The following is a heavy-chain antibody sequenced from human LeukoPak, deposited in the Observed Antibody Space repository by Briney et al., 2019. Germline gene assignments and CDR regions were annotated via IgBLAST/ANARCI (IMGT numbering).Heavy chain of an antibody. J-gene: IGHJ4*02. D-gene: IGHD6-19*01. CDR2: MNPNSGKT. V-gene: IGHV1-8*01. Sequence: ASVKVSFKASGYTFTIYDINWVRQTTGQGLEWMGWMNPNSGKTEYAQKFQGRVTMTWDTSISTVYMDLSSLRSEDTAVYYCGRALPSSGWVDYWGQGSLVTVSS. CDR1: GYTFTIYD. CDR3: GRALPSSGWVDY.